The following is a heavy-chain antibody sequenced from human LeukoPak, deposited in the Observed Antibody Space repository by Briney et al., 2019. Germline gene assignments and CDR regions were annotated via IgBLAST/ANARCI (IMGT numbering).Heavy chain of an antibody. CDR3: ARELLAAAGM. CDR2: IYSGGST. J-gene: IGHJ4*02. Sequence: GGSLRLSCAASAFTVSSNYIGWVRQAPGKGLEWVSVIYSGGSTYYADSVKGRFTISRDNSKNTLYLQMNSLRAEDTAVYYCARELLAAAGMWGQGTLVTV. CDR1: AFTVSSNY. D-gene: IGHD6-13*01. V-gene: IGHV3-66*01.